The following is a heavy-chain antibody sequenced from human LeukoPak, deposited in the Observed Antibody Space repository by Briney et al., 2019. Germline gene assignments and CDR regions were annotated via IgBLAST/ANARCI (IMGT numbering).Heavy chain of an antibody. CDR1: GFTFSNYW. CDR3: ARVSATDSPHAFDI. Sequence: PGGSLRLSCAASGFTFSNYWIHWVRQAPGKGLVWVSRINSDGSSTSYADSVKGRFTISRDNAKNTLYLQMNSLRVEDTAVYYCARVSATDSPHAFDIWGQGTTVTVSS. D-gene: IGHD3-22*01. J-gene: IGHJ3*02. CDR2: INSDGSST. V-gene: IGHV3-74*01.